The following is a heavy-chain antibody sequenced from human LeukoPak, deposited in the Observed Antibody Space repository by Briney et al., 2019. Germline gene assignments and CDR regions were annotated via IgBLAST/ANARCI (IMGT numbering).Heavy chain of an antibody. CDR1: GYTFTSYG. CDR3: ARVEVSYDILTGYYGEADY. J-gene: IGHJ4*02. V-gene: IGHV1-18*04. CDR2: ISVYNGNT. Sequence: GASVKVSCTASGYTFTSYGISWVRQAPGQGLEWMGWISVYNGNTNYAQKLQGRVTMTTDTSTSTAYMELRSLRSDDTAVYYCARVEVSYDILTGYYGEADYWGQGTLVTVSS. D-gene: IGHD3-9*01.